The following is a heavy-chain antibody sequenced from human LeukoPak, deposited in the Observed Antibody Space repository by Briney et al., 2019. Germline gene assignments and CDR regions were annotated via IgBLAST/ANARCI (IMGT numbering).Heavy chain of an antibody. J-gene: IGHJ4*02. D-gene: IGHD1-26*01. V-gene: IGHV1-2*02. CDR1: GYTFTGYY. CDR2: INPNSGGT. CDR3: ASSRIPEQYGRQWDQWRNFDY. Sequence: GASVKVSCKASGYTFTGYYMHWVRQAPGQGLEWMGWINPNSGGTNYAQKFQGRVTMTRDTSISTAYMELSRLRSDDTAVYYCASSRIPEQYGRQWDQWRNFDYWGQGTLVTVSS.